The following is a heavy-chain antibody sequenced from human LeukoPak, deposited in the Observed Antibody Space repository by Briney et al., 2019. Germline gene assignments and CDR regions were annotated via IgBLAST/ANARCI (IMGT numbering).Heavy chain of an antibody. CDR2: IIPIFGTA. CDR1: GGTFSSYA. D-gene: IGHD2-2*02. Sequence: GASVKVSCKASGGTFSSYAISWVRQAPGQGLEWMGGIIPIFGTANYAQKFQGRVTITTDESTSTAYMELSSLRSEDTAVYYCARDRPRTEGELLYGHYYYYYYMDVWGKGTTVTVSS. CDR3: ARDRPRTEGELLYGHYYYYYYMDV. J-gene: IGHJ6*03. V-gene: IGHV1-69*05.